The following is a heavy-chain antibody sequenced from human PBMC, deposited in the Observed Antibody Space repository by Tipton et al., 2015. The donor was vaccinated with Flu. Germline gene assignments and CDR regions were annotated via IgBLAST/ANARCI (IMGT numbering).Heavy chain of an antibody. Sequence: TLSLTCSISGGSINSPFWSWIRQPAGERLEWIGRIHTSGSSNYNPSLKSRVSMSIDRSKNQFSLRLSSVTAADAAMYYCARGDYGDYDHEADAFDIWGQGTLVTVSA. CDR3: ARGDYGDYDHEADAFDI. D-gene: IGHD4-17*01. CDR1: GGSINSPF. CDR2: IHTSGSS. J-gene: IGHJ3*02. V-gene: IGHV4-4*07.